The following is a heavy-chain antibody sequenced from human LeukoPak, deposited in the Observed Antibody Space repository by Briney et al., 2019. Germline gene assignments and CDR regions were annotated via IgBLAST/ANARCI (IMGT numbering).Heavy chain of an antibody. Sequence: SETLSLTCAVSGFTISSGYYWGGIRQPPVKGLEWIGSIYHSGSTYYNSSLKSRITISVDTSKDQFSLKLSSVTAADTAVYYCARGLTGIAARSFDYWGQGTLVTVSS. J-gene: IGHJ4*02. CDR3: ARGLTGIAARSFDY. D-gene: IGHD6-6*01. CDR1: GFTISSGYY. CDR2: IYHSGST. V-gene: IGHV4-38-2*01.